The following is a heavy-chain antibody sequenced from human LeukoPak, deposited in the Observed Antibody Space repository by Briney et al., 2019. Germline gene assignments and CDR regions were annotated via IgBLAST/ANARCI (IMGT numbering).Heavy chain of an antibody. Sequence: GGSLRLSCAASGITFSSYAMHWVRQAPGKGLEWVAVISYDGSNKYYADSVKGRFTISRDNSKNTLYLQMNSLRAEDTAVYYCARAYGIIPRPLDAFDIWGQGTMVTVSS. CDR2: ISYDGSNK. V-gene: IGHV3-30-3*01. D-gene: IGHD3-9*01. CDR3: ARAYGIIPRPLDAFDI. CDR1: GITFSSYA. J-gene: IGHJ3*02.